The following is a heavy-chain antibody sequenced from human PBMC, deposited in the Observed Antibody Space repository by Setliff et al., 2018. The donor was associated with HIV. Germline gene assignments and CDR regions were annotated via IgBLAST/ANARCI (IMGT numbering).Heavy chain of an antibody. Sequence: GGSLRLSCAASGFTFSSYSMNWVRQAPGKGLEWVSSISSSSSYIYYADSVKGRFTISRDNAKNSLYLQMNSLRAEGTAVYYCARDRPRGGGSLDAFDIWGQGTMVTVSS. CDR1: GFTFSSYS. J-gene: IGHJ3*02. CDR2: ISSSSSYI. CDR3: ARDRPRGGGSLDAFDI. D-gene: IGHD1-26*01. V-gene: IGHV3-21*01.